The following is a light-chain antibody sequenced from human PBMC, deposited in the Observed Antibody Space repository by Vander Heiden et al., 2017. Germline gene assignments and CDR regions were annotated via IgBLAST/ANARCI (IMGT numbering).Light chain of an antibody. CDR1: TSDVGAYDY. CDR2: DVT. J-gene: IGLJ1*01. Sequence: SAPPQPPPGSGSPCQSTTLPCTGTTSDVGAYDYVSWYQQHPDKVPKLLIYDVTNRPSGISTRFSGSKSGSTASLTISGLLAEDEADYYCASYTTDSSYVFGTGTKVTVL. CDR3: ASYTTDSSYV. V-gene: IGLV2-14*03.